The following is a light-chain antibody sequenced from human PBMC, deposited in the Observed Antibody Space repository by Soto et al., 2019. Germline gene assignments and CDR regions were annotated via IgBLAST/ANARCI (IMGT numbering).Light chain of an antibody. CDR2: AAS. CDR1: QTVSSNY. CDR3: QQYGTSFT. V-gene: IGKV3-20*01. J-gene: IGKJ3*01. Sequence: EIMLTQSPGTLSLSPGERATLSCRASQTVSSNYLAWYQQKRGQAPRLLIYAASSRATGIPDRFSGGGSGTDFFLIISRLEPEDFAVYYCQQYGTSFTFGPGTKVAIK.